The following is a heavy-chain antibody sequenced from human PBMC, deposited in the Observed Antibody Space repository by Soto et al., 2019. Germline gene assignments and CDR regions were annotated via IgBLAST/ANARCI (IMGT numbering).Heavy chain of an antibody. Sequence: ASVKVSCKASGYTFTSYYMHWVRQAPGQGLEWMGRINANSGSTSYAQKLQGRVTMTTDTSTSTAYMELRSLRSDDTAVYYCARFLDYGDFDYWGQGTLVTVSS. CDR2: INANSGST. CDR3: ARFLDYGDFDY. V-gene: IGHV1-46*01. J-gene: IGHJ4*02. D-gene: IGHD4-17*01. CDR1: GYTFTSYY.